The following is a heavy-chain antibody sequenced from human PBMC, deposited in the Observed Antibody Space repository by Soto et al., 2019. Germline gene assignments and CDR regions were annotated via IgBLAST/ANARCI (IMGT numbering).Heavy chain of an antibody. CDR1: GVNCSSYG. V-gene: IGHV3-30*03. Sequence: GGSLRLCCAASGVNCSSYGMHWVRQAPGKGLEWVAVISYDGSNKYYADSVKGRFTISRDNSKNTLYLQMNSLRAEDTAVYYCATSIAAIDFAFWGQGTLVTVSS. D-gene: IGHD6-6*01. CDR2: ISYDGSNK. J-gene: IGHJ4*02. CDR3: ATSIAAIDFAF.